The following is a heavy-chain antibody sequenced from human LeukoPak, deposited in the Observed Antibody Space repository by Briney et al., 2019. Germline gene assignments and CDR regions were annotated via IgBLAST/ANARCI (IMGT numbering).Heavy chain of an antibody. Sequence: PGGSLRLSCAASGFTFSSYAMSWVRQAPGKGLEWVSDISGSGGSTYYADSVKGRFTISRDNSKNSLYLQMNSLRAEDTAVYYCANWLPGYSYGLPLFDYWGQGTLVTVSS. V-gene: IGHV3-23*01. D-gene: IGHD5-18*01. J-gene: IGHJ4*02. CDR1: GFTFSSYA. CDR3: ANWLPGYSYGLPLFDY. CDR2: ISGSGGST.